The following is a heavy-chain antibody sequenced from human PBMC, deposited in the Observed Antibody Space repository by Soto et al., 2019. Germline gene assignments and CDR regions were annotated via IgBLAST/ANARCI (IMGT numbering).Heavy chain of an antibody. D-gene: IGHD4-17*01. V-gene: IGHV1-8*01. Sequence: ASVKVSCKASGYTFTSYDINWVRQATGQGLEWRGWMNPNSGNTGYAQKFQGRVTMTRNTSISTAYMELSSLRSEDTAVSYCARPASLRWRNWFDPWGQGTLITVSS. CDR3: ARPASLRWRNWFDP. CDR2: MNPNSGNT. CDR1: GYTFTSYD. J-gene: IGHJ5*02.